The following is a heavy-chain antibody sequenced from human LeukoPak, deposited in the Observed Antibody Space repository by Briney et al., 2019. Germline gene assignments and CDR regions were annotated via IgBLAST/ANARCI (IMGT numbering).Heavy chain of an antibody. CDR1: GGSFSGYY. J-gene: IGHJ5*02. Sequence: ASETLSLTCAVYGGSFSGYYWSWIRQPPGKGLEWIGEINHSGSTNYNPSLKSRVTISVDTSKNQFSLKLSSVTAADTAVYYCARGQDSGWFDPWGQGTLVTVSS. CDR2: INHSGST. CDR3: ARGQDSGWFDP. V-gene: IGHV4-34*01.